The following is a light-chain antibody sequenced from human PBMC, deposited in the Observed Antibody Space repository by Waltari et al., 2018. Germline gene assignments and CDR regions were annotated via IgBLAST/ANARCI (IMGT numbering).Light chain of an antibody. CDR3: SSYTSSNSVV. CDR1: SSDVGSYNR. Sequence: QSVLTQPPSVSGSPGQSVTISCTGTSSDVGSYNRVPWYQQPPGTAPKPMIYEVSYRPSGVPDRFSGSKSGNTASLTISGLQAEDEADYYCSSYTSSNSVVFGGGTNLTVL. V-gene: IGLV2-18*02. CDR2: EVS. J-gene: IGLJ2*01.